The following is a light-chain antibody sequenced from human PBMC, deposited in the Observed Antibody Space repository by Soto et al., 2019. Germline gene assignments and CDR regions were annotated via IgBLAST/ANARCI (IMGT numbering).Light chain of an antibody. Sequence: ETVLTQSPGTLSLSPGERATLSCRASQSISSGYLAWYQQRPGQAPRLLVSGASNRATGIPDRFSASGSGTDFTLTIRRLEPEDFAVYYCQQYGGSPLVTFGGGTKVEIK. CDR2: GAS. CDR1: QSISSGY. J-gene: IGKJ4*01. CDR3: QQYGGSPLVT. V-gene: IGKV3-20*01.